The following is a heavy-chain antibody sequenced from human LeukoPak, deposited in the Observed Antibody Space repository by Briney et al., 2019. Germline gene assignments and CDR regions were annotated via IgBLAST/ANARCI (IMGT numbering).Heavy chain of an antibody. CDR2: ISYDGSNK. V-gene: IGHV3-30*18. J-gene: IGHJ4*02. D-gene: IGHD2-21*02. Sequence: GGSLRLSCAASGLTFSAYAMHWVRQAQAKGLEWVAVISYDGSNKYYADSVKGRFTISRDNSKNTLYLQMNSLRAEDTDVYYCAKAEELAYCGIDCYSDLVYWGQGTLVTVSS. CDR3: AKAEELAYCGIDCYSDLVY. CDR1: GLTFSAYA.